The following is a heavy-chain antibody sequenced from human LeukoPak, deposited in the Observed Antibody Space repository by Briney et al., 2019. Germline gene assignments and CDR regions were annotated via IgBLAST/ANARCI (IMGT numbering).Heavy chain of an antibody. CDR1: GFTFSRHG. CDR3: AKDMTPLRPSSWYYFDY. D-gene: IGHD6-13*01. J-gene: IGHJ4*02. Sequence: PGGSLRLSCAASGFTFSRHGMHWVRQAPGKGLEWVAVIGDTGRAKYYADSVEGRFTISRDNSKDTLFLQMNSLRGEDTAVYYCAKDMTPLRPSSWYYFDYWGQGTLVTVSS. V-gene: IGHV3-30*18. CDR2: IGDTGRAK.